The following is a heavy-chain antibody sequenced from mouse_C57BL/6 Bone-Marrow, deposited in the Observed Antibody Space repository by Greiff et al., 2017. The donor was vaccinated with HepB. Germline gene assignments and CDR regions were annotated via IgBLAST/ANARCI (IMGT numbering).Heavy chain of an antibody. D-gene: IGHD1-1*01. Sequence: EVKVVESGGGLVQPGGSMKLSCAASGFTFSDAWMDWVRQSPEKGLEWVAEIRNKANNHATYYAESVKGRFTISRDDSKSSVYLQMNSLRAEDTGIYYCTRPITTVVGPFAYWGQGTLVTVSA. J-gene: IGHJ3*01. CDR3: TRPITTVVGPFAY. CDR1: GFTFSDAW. V-gene: IGHV6-6*01. CDR2: IRNKANNHAT.